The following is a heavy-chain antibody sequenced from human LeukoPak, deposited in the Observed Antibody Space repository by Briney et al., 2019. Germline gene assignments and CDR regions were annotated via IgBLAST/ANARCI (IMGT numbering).Heavy chain of an antibody. D-gene: IGHD3-10*01. CDR1: GFTYSSYS. Sequence: PGGSLRLSCAASGFTYSSYSMNWVRQAPRKGLEWVSSISSSSSYIYYADSVKGRFTISRDNAKNSLYLQMNSLRAEDTAVYYCARGPYGSGSYYAPGWGQGTMVTVSS. CDR2: ISSSSSYI. CDR3: ARGPYGSGSYYAPG. J-gene: IGHJ3*01. V-gene: IGHV3-21*01.